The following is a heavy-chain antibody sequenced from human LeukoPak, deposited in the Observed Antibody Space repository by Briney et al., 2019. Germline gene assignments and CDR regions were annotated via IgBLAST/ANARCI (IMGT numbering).Heavy chain of an antibody. D-gene: IGHD2-2*02. V-gene: IGHV3-30-3*01. CDR2: ISYDGSNK. J-gene: IGHJ4*02. CDR3: ARDSQTVPAAIWSGFDY. CDR1: GFTFSSYA. Sequence: PGRSLRLSCAASGFTFSSYAMPWVRQAPGKGLEWVAVISYDGSNKYYADSVKGRFTISRDNSKNTLYLQMNSLRAEDTAVYYCARDSQTVPAAIWSGFDYWGQGTLVTVSS.